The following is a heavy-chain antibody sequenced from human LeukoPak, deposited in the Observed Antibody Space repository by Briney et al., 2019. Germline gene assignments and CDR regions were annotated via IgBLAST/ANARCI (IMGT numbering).Heavy chain of an antibody. CDR1: GYSISSGYY. V-gene: IGHV4-38-2*02. CDR3: ARDRYYYDSSPADY. D-gene: IGHD3-22*01. CDR2: IYHSGST. J-gene: IGHJ4*02. Sequence: PSETLSLTCTVSGYSISSGYYWGWIRQPPGKGLEWIGSIYHSGSTYYNPSLKSRVTISVDTSKNQFSLKLSSVTAADTAVYYCARDRYYYDSSPADYWGQGTLVTVSS.